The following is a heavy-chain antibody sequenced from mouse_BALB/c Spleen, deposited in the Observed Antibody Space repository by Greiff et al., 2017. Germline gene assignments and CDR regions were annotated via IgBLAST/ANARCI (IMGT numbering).Heavy chain of an antibody. D-gene: IGHD1-1*01. Sequence: VQLQQSGPGLVKPSQSLSLTCTVTGYSITSDYAWNWIRQFPGNKLEWMGYISYSGSTSYNPSLKSRISITRDTSKNQFFLQLNSVTTEDTATYYCARVYYGSSLYYFDYWGQGTTLTVSS. J-gene: IGHJ2*01. CDR2: ISYSGST. CDR1: GYSITSDYA. V-gene: IGHV3-2*02. CDR3: ARVYYGSSLYYFDY.